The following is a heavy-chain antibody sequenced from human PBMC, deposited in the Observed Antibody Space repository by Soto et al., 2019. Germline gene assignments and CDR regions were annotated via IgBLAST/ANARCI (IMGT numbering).Heavy chain of an antibody. J-gene: IGHJ3*02. D-gene: IGHD2-2*02. Sequence: ASVKVSCKASGGTFSSYAISWVRQAPGQGLEWMGGIIPILGIANYAQKFQGRVTITADKSTSTAYMELSSLRSEDTAVYYCARFSADCSSTSCYTFDIWGQGTMVTVS. CDR3: ARFSADCSSTSCYTFDI. CDR1: GGTFSSYA. V-gene: IGHV1-69*10. CDR2: IIPILGIA.